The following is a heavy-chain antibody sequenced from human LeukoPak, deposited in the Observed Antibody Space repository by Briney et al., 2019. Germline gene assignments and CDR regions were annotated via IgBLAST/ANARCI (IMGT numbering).Heavy chain of an antibody. D-gene: IGHD3-10*01. CDR3: ARGGGELVFYYFDY. Sequence: SETLSLTCAVYGGSFSDYYWSWIRQPPGKGLEWIGGINHSGSTNYNPSLKSRVTISVDTSKNQFSLKLSSVTAADTAVYYCARGGGELVFYYFDYWGQGTLVSVSS. CDR1: GGSFSDYY. V-gene: IGHV4-34*01. CDR2: INHSGST. J-gene: IGHJ4*02.